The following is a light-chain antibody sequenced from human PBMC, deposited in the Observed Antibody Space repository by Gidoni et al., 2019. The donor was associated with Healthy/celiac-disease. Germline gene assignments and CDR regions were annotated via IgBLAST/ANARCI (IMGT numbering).Light chain of an antibody. CDR3: SSYTSSSTLV. J-gene: IGLJ1*01. CDR2: DVS. CDR1: SSYVGGYNY. Sequence: SALTQPASVSGSPGQSITISCTGGSSYVGGYNYVSWYQQHPGNAPKLMIYDVSNRPSGVSNRFSGSKSGNTASLTISGLQAEDEADYYCSSYTSSSTLVFGTGTKVTVL. V-gene: IGLV2-14*01.